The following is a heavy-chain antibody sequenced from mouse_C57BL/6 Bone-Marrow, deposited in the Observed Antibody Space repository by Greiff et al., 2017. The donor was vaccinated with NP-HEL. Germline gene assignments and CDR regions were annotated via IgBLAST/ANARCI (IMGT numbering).Heavy chain of an antibody. J-gene: IGHJ2*01. CDR2: INPNNGGT. V-gene: IGHV1-26*01. D-gene: IGHD4-1*01. CDR1: GYTFTDYY. CDR3: ARRKIDWVCDY. Sequence: VQLQQSGPELVKPGASVKISCKASGYTFTDYYMNWVKQSHGKSLEWIGDINPNNGGTSYNQKFKGKATLTVDKSSSTAYMELRSLTSDDSAVYYCARRKIDWVCDYWGQGTTLTVSS.